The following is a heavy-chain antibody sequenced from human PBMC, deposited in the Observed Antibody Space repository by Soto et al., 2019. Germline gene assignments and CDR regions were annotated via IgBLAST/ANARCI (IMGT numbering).Heavy chain of an antibody. D-gene: IGHD6-13*01. CDR2: IWYDGSHK. CDR1: GFTFSSYG. V-gene: IGHV3-33*01. J-gene: IGHJ4*02. Sequence: QVQLLESGGGVVPPGRSLRLSCAASGFTFSSYGMHWDHQAPGKGLEWGAVIWYDGSHKYYAVSVKGRFTISRDNSKNTLYLQMDRLSVDDTVVYYCARESYSCSWRKSSGWRDYWGQGTLVTVSS. CDR3: ARESYSCSWRKSSGWRDY.